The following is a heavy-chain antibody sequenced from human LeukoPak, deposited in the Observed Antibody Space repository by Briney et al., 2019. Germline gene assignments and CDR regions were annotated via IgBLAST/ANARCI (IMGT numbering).Heavy chain of an antibody. CDR2: ISGSGGST. CDR3: AKYYDSSGYFSYFDY. V-gene: IGHV3-23*01. D-gene: IGHD3-22*01. J-gene: IGHJ4*02. CDR1: GSTFSSYA. Sequence: PGGSLRLSCAASGSTFSSYAMSWVRQAQGKGLEWVSAISGSGGSTYYADSVKGRFTISRDNSKNTLYLQMNSLRAEDTAVYYCAKYYDSSGYFSYFDYWGQGTLVTVSS.